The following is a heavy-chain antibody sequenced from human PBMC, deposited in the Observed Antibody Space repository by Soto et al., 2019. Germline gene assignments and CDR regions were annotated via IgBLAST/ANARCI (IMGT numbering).Heavy chain of an antibody. V-gene: IGHV3-73*01. D-gene: IGHD3-10*01. J-gene: IGHJ5*02. Sequence: GGYLRLSCAASGFTFSGSAMHWVRQASGKGLERVGRIRSKANSYATAYAASVKGRFTISRDDSKNTAYLQMNSLKTEDTAVYYCTSPYGSRFDPWGQGTLVTVSS. CDR3: TSPYGSRFDP. CDR2: IRSKANSYAT. CDR1: GFTFSGSA.